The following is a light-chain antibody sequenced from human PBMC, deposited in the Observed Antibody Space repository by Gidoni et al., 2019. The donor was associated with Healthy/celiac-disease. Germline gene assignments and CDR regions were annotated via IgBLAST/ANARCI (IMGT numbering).Light chain of an antibody. Sequence: QSVLTQPPSVSAAPGQKVTISCSGSSSNIGNNYVSWYQQLPGTAPKLLIYDDNTRPSGIPDRFSGSKSGTSATLGITGRQTGDEADYYCGTWDSSLSAVVFGGGTKLTVL. V-gene: IGLV1-51*01. J-gene: IGLJ2*01. CDR3: GTWDSSLSAVV. CDR2: DDN. CDR1: SSNIGNNY.